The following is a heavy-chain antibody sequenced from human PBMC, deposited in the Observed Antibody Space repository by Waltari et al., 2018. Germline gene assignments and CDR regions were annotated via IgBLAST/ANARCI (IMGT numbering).Heavy chain of an antibody. CDR3: AREMGGSYWNAFDI. CDR2: IKQDGSEK. Sequence: EVQLVESGGGLVQPGRSLRPPCAASGFTFSSYSLSWVRRAPGKGLEWVANIKQDGSEKYYVDSVKGRFTISRDNAKNSLYLQMNSLRAEDTAVYYCAREMGGSYWNAFDIWGQGTMVTVSS. J-gene: IGHJ3*02. V-gene: IGHV3-7*01. D-gene: IGHD1-26*01. CDR1: GFTFSSYS.